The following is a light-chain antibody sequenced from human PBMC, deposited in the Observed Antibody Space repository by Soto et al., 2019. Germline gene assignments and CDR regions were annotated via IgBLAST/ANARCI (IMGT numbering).Light chain of an antibody. CDR1: QSISNH. J-gene: IGKJ1*01. CDR3: QESYSRPPWM. CDR2: AAS. Sequence: DIQMTQSPSSLSASVGDRVTATCRASQSISNHLNWYQQKPGKAPKLLIYAASNLHSGVPSRFSGSGSGTDFTLTISSLQLEDFATYYCQESYSRPPWMFGQGTKVEIK. V-gene: IGKV1-39*01.